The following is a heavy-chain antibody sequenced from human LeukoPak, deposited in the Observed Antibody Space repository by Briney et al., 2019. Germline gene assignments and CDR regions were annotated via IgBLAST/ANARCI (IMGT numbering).Heavy chain of an antibody. CDR3: ARDGYYYGSGSYL. CDR2: ISSSSSYI. CDR1: GFTFSSYS. D-gene: IGHD3-10*01. J-gene: IGHJ4*02. V-gene: IGHV3-21*01. Sequence: PGGPMSPSCAASGFTFSSYSMNWVRQAPGKGLEWVSSISSSSSYIYYADSVKGRFTISRDNAKNSLYLQMNSLRAEDTAVYYCARDGYYYGSGSYLWGQGTLVTVSS.